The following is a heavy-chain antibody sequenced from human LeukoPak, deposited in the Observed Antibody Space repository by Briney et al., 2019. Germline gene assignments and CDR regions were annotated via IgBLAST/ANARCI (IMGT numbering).Heavy chain of an antibody. V-gene: IGHV3-43*02. Sequence: GGSLRLSCAASGFTFDDYAMHWVRQAPGKGLEWVSLISGDGGSTYYADSVKGRSTISRDNSKNSLYLQVNSLRTEDTALYYCAKSEPGIAVAGTGWYFDYWGQGTLVTVSS. CDR1: GFTFDDYA. CDR3: AKSEPGIAVAGTGWYFDY. D-gene: IGHD6-19*01. J-gene: IGHJ4*02. CDR2: ISGDGGST.